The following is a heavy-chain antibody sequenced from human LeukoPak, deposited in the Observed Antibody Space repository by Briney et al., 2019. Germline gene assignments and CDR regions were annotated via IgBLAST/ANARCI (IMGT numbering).Heavy chain of an antibody. V-gene: IGHV3-48*01. CDR1: GFTFSSYS. Sequence: PGGSLRLSCAASGFTFSSYSMNWVRQAPGKGLEWVSYISSSSSTIYYADSVKGRFTISRDNAKNSLYLQMNSLRAEDTAVYYCARGSLLRFLEWLLMGYSGQGTLVTVSS. D-gene: IGHD3-3*01. CDR2: ISSSSSTI. CDR3: ARGSLLRFLEWLLMGY. J-gene: IGHJ4*02.